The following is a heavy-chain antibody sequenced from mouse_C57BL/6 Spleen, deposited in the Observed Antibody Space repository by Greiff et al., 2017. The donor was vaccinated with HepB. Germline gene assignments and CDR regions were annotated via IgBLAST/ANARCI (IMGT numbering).Heavy chain of an antibody. Sequence: QVQLQQPGAELVMPGASVKLSCKASGYTFTSYWMHWVKQRPGQGLEWIGEIDPSDSYTNYNQKFKGKSTLTVDKSSSTAYMQLSSLTSEDSAVYYCARQGLGQGYFDVWGTGTTVTVSS. CDR3: ARQGLGQGYFDV. CDR1: GYTFTSYW. V-gene: IGHV1-69*01. CDR2: IDPSDSYT. J-gene: IGHJ1*03. D-gene: IGHD4-1*01.